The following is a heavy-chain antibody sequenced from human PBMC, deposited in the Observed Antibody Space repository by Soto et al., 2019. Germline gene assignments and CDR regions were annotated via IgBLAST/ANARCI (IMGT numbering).Heavy chain of an antibody. V-gene: IGHV4-39*01. D-gene: IGHD5-18*01. Sequence: PSETLSLTCTVSGGSISSSSYYWGWIRQPPGKGLEWIGSIYYSGSTYYNPSLKSRVTISVDTSKNQFSLKLSSVTAADTAVYYCARRRGYSYGYDLSFYYYYMDGWGKGTTVTVSS. CDR3: ARRRGYSYGYDLSFYYYYMDG. CDR2: IYYSGST. J-gene: IGHJ6*03. CDR1: GGSISSSSYY.